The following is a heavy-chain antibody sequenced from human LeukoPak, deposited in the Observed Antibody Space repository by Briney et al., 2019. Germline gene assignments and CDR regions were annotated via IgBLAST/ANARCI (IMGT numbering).Heavy chain of an antibody. CDR3: ARGPRGYSYGVFDY. J-gene: IGHJ4*02. CDR1: GFTFSSYS. V-gene: IGHV3-21*01. D-gene: IGHD5-18*01. Sequence: GGSLRLSCAASGFTFSSYSMNWVRQAPGKGLEWVSSISSGSSYIYYADSVKGRFTISRDNAKNSLYLQMNSLRAEDTAVYYCARGPRGYSYGVFDYWGQGTLVTVSS. CDR2: ISSGSSYI.